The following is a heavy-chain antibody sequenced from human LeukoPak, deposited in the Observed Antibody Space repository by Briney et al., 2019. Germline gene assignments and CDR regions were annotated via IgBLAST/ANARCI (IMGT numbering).Heavy chain of an antibody. CDR3: ARDLGYCSGGSCYFSYWYFDL. V-gene: IGHV1-8*03. D-gene: IGHD2-15*01. CDR2: MNPNSGNT. CDR1: GYTFTSYD. Sequence: RASVKVSCKASGYTFTSYDINWVRQATGQGLEWMGWMNPNSGNTGYAQKFQGRVTITRDTSASTAYMELSSLRSEDTAVYYCARDLGYCSGGSCYFSYWYFDLWGRGTLVTVSS. J-gene: IGHJ2*01.